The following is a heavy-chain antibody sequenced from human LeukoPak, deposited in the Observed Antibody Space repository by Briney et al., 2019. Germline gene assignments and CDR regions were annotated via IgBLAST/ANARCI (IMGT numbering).Heavy chain of an antibody. D-gene: IGHD4-11*01. CDR1: GFTFSSYS. J-gene: IGHJ4*02. CDR2: INENGSEK. Sequence: GGSLRLSCAASGFTFSSYSMNWVRQAPGKGLQWVANINENGSEKNYLNSVKGRFTISRDNVKNSLYLQMNSLTAEDTAVYYCATYRRSSLTKQDYWGQGTLVTVSS. CDR3: ATYRRSSLTKQDY. V-gene: IGHV3-7*01.